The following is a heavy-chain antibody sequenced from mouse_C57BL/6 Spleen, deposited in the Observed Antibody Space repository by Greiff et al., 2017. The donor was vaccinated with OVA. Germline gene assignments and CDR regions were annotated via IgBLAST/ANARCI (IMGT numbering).Heavy chain of an antibody. CDR1: GYSITSGYD. Sequence: EVQLQESGPGMVKPSQSLSLTCTVTGYSITSGYDWHWIRHFPGNKLEWMGYISYSGSTNYNPSLKSRISITHDTSKNHFFLKLNSVTTEDTATYYCARAKDYYGSGSAMDYWGQGTSVTVSS. J-gene: IGHJ4*01. CDR3: ARAKDYYGSGSAMDY. V-gene: IGHV3-1*01. D-gene: IGHD1-1*01. CDR2: ISYSGST.